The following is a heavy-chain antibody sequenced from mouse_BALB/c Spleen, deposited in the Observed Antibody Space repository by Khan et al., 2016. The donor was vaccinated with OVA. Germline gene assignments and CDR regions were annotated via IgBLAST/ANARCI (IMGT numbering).Heavy chain of an antibody. V-gene: IGHV5-4*02. CDR3: ARAGYGGFAY. J-gene: IGHJ3*01. CDR2: ISDGGSYT. D-gene: IGHD1-1*02. Sequence: EVELVESGGGLVKPGGSLKLSCAASGFTFSDYYMYWVRQTPEKRLEWVATISDGGSYTYYPDSVKGRFTISRDNAKNNLYLQMSSLKSEDTAMXYCARAGYGGFAYWGQETLVTVSA. CDR1: GFTFSDYY.